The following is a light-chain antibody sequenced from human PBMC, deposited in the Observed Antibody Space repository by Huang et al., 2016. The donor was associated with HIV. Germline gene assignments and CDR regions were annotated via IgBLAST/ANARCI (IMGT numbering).Light chain of an antibody. CDR1: QRISSSF. CDR2: GAS. V-gene: IGKV3-20*01. J-gene: IGKJ1*01. Sequence: VMTQSPGTLSLSPGERATLSCRASQRISSSFSAWFQQKPGQTPRLLIYGASSRATGIPDRFLGSGSGTDFTLTISRLEHDDFAVYYCQHYGSPPWTFGQGTKVEIK. CDR3: QHYGSPPWT.